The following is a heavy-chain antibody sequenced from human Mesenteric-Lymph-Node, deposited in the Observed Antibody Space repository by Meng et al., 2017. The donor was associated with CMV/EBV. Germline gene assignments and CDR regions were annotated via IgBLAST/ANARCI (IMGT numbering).Heavy chain of an antibody. CDR1: GYTFTGYY. V-gene: IGHV1-2*02. J-gene: IGHJ6*02. CDR3: AGVVKPPSPNYGMDV. Sequence: ASVKVSCKASGYTFTGYYMHWVRQAPGQGLEWMGWINPNSGGTNYAQKFQGRVTMTRDTSISTAYMELSRLRSDDTAVYYCAGVVKPPSPNYGMDVWGQGTTVTVSS. D-gene: IGHD1-14*01. CDR2: INPNSGGT.